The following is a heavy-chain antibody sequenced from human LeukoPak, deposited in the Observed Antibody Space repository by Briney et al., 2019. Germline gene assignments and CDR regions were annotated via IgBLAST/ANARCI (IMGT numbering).Heavy chain of an antibody. CDR1: GYSISTGYY. Sequence: SETLSLTCTVSGYSISTGYYWDWIRQPPGKGLEWIGYIYYSGSTNYNPSLKSRVTISVDTSKNQFSLKLSSVTAADTAVYYCARGRYCSSTSCYNYYYYYYMDVWGKGTTVTVSS. CDR3: ARGRYCSSTSCYNYYYYYYMDV. D-gene: IGHD2-2*01. V-gene: IGHV4-61*05. J-gene: IGHJ6*03. CDR2: IYYSGST.